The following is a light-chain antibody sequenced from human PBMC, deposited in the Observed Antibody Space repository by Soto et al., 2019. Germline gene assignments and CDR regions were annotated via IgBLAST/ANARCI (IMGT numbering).Light chain of an antibody. CDR2: EAT. CDR3: CSFAGSNSWV. V-gene: IGLV2-23*01. Sequence: QSALTQPASVSGYPGQSITISCTGSSSDVGTYDLVSWYQHHPGAAPKLMIYEATRRPSGISNRFSGSKSGNTASLTISGLQAEDEADYYCCSFAGSNSWVFGGGTKLTVL. CDR1: SSDVGTYDL. J-gene: IGLJ3*02.